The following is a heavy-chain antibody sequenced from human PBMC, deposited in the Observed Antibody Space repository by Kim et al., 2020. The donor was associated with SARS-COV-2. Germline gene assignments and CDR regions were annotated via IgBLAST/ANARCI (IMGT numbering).Heavy chain of an antibody. Sequence: GSLRLSCAASGFTFSSYGMHWVRQAPGKGLEWVAVVSDDGSEKYYADSVKGRFTISKDSSKDTLYLQMNGLTPEDTAVYYCARRPLLDYWGQGTLVTVSS. J-gene: IGHJ4*02. CDR3: ARRPLLDY. V-gene: IGHV3-30*03. CDR1: GFTFSSYG. CDR2: VSDDGSEK.